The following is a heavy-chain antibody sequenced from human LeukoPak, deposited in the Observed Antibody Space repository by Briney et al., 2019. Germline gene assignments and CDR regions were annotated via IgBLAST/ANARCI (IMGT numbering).Heavy chain of an antibody. Sequence: ASVKVSCKASGYTFTGYYMHWVRQAPGQGLEWMGWINPNSGGTNYAQKFQGRVTMTRDTSISTAYMELSRLRSDDTAVYYCARITMVRGATPYYFDYVGQGTLVTVSS. CDR3: ARITMVRGATPYYFDY. V-gene: IGHV1-2*02. CDR2: INPNSGGT. CDR1: GYTFTGYY. D-gene: IGHD3-10*01. J-gene: IGHJ4*02.